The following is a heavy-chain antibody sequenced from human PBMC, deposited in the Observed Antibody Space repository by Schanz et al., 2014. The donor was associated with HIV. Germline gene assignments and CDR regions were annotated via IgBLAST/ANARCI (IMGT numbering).Heavy chain of an antibody. V-gene: IGHV4-30-4*01. D-gene: IGHD3-10*01. CDR3: ARHQRGSYLEALDY. J-gene: IGHJ4*02. CDR1: GGSISSGGYY. Sequence: QVQLQESGPGLVKPSQTLSLTCTVSGGSISSGGYYWSWIRQHPGKGLEWIGNIDHSGSTYYNPSHKRRVTISIATSKTQSPLKLSSVTAADTAVFYCARHQRGSYLEALDYWGQGTLVTVSS. CDR2: IDHSGST.